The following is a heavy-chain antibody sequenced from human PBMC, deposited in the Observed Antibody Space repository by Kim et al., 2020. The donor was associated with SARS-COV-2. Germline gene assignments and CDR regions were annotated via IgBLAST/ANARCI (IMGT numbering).Heavy chain of an antibody. V-gene: IGHV4-34*01. Sequence: SETLSLTCAVYGGSFSGYYWSWIRQPPGKGLEWIGEINHSGSTNYNPSLKSRVTISVDTSKNQFSLKLSSVTAADTAVYYCARLYPPTAMVHYYYYGMDVWGQGTTVTVSS. CDR2: INHSGST. CDR3: ARLYPPTAMVHYYYYGMDV. D-gene: IGHD5-18*01. J-gene: IGHJ6*02. CDR1: GGSFSGYY.